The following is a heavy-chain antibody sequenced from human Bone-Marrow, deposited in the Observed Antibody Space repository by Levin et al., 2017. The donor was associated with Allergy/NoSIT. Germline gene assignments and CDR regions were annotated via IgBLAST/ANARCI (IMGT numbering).Heavy chain of an antibody. Sequence: PGGSLRLSCAASGLPFSSSGMNWVRRAPGKGLAWISYISSVSSTIYYADSVKGRFTISRDNAMNSLFLQMDSLRDEDTAVYYCARDRGYYDSTGYYSDGFDIWGQGTMVTVSS. CDR2: ISSVSSTI. CDR1: GLPFSSSG. V-gene: IGHV3-48*02. D-gene: IGHD3-22*01. J-gene: IGHJ3*02. CDR3: ARDRGYYDSTGYYSDGFDI.